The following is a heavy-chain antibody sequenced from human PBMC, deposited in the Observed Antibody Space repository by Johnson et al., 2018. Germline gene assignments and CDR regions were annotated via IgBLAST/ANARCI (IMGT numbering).Heavy chain of an antibody. CDR3: TRGRRGSPSAFDI. CDR1: GFTFGDYA. D-gene: IGHD3-16*01. V-gene: IGHV3-49*05. CDR2: IRSKAYGGTT. Sequence: VQLVESGGGLVKPGRSLRPSCTASGFTFGDYAMSWFRQAPGKGLEGVGFIRSKAYGGTTEYAASVEGRLTISREDSKSIAYLQRNSLKTEDTAVYFWTRGRRGSPSAFDIWGQGTMVTVSS. J-gene: IGHJ3*02.